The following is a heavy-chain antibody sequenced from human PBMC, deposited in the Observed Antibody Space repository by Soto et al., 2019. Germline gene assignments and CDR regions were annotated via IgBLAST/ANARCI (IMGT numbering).Heavy chain of an antibody. V-gene: IGHV4-34*01. CDR2: INHSGST. J-gene: IGHJ4*02. Sequence: SETLSLTCAVYGGSFSGYYWSWIRQPPGKGLEWIGEINHSGSTNYNPSLKSRVTISVDTSKNQFSLKLSSVTAAGTAVYYCARGTWARAPFDYWGQGTLVTVSS. CDR1: GGSFSGYY. CDR3: ARGTWARAPFDY.